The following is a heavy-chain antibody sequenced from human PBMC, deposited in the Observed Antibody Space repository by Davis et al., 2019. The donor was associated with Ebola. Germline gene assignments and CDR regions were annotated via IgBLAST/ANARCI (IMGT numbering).Heavy chain of an antibody. V-gene: IGHV4-39*01. CDR2: INHSGST. CDR3: ARTIVGATGGLLDY. J-gene: IGHJ4*02. Sequence: MPSETLSLTCTVSGASISSTHYSWGCGRTRQPPGKGLEWIGEINHSGSTNYNPSLKSRVTISVDTSKNQFSLTLSSVTAADTAVYYCARTIVGATGGLLDYWGQGTLVTVSS. D-gene: IGHD1-26*01. CDR1: GASISSTHYS.